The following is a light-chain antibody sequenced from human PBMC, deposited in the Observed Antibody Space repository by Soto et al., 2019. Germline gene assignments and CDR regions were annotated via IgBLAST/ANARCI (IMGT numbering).Light chain of an antibody. V-gene: IGKV3-15*01. Sequence: EIVMTQSPATLSVSPGERATLSCRASQSVSSNLAWYQQKPGQAPRLLIYGASTRATGIPARFSGSGSGTEFTLTISSQQSEDFAVYYCQQYNNWPPVFGGGTKVEIK. J-gene: IGKJ4*02. CDR3: QQYNNWPPV. CDR1: QSVSSN. CDR2: GAS.